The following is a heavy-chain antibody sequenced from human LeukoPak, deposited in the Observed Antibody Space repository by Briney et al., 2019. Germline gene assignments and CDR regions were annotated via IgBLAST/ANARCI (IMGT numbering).Heavy chain of an antibody. CDR1: GYTFTSHG. CDR3: ARYYDSDPPSGY. D-gene: IGHD3-16*01. Sequence: GASVKVSCKASGYTFTSHGISWVRQAPGQGLEWMGWISAYTGNTNYAQKLQGRVTMTTDTSTSTVYMELRSLRSDDTAVYYCARYYDSDPPSGYWGQGTLATVSS. J-gene: IGHJ4*02. CDR2: ISAYTGNT. V-gene: IGHV1-18*01.